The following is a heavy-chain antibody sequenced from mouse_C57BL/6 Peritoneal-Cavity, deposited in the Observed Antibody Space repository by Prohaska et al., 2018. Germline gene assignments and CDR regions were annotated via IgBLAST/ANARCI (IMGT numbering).Heavy chain of an antibody. J-gene: IGHJ4*01. V-gene: IGHV1-61*01. Sequence: QVQLQQPGAELVRPGSSVQLSCKASGYPFPSYWMAWVKQRPGQCLEWIGNIYPSDSETHYNQKFKDKATLTGDKSSSTAYMQLSSLTSEDSAVYYCACNYDATDYWGQGTSVTVSA. CDR1: GYPFPSYW. CDR2: IYPSDSET. D-gene: IGHD2-1*01. CDR3: ACNYDATDY.